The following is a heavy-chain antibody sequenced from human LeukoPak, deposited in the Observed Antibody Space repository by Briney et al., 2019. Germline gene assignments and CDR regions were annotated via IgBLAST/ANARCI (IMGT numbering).Heavy chain of an antibody. D-gene: IGHD3-22*01. J-gene: IGHJ6*02. CDR2: IDYSGTT. V-gene: IGHV4-59*01. CDR1: GGSISSFY. Sequence: PSEPLSLTCTVSGGSISSFYWSWIRQSPGKGLEWIGYIDYSGTTNYHPSLKSRVIISVDTSKNQFSLRLSSVTAADTAVYYCARDSPIDSSGSYYYNMDVWGQGTPVTVSS. CDR3: ARDSPIDSSGSYYYNMDV.